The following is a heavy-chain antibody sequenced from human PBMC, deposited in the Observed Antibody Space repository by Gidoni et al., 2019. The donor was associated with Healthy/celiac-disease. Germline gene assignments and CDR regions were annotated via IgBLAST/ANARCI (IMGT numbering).Heavy chain of an antibody. CDR1: AFTFTCAA. D-gene: IGHD1-26*01. CDR3: AALNGSYGNVST. V-gene: IGHV1-58*01. CDR2: IVVGSGNT. J-gene: IGHJ5*02. Sequence: QMQLGLPGPEVKKPGTSVKVSCTASAFTFTCAAVPGVRQVRGQRLEWMGRIVVGSGNTNYGQKFQERVTITRGMSTSTAYMELSSLRSEDTAVYYCAALNGSYGNVSTWGQGTLVTVSS.